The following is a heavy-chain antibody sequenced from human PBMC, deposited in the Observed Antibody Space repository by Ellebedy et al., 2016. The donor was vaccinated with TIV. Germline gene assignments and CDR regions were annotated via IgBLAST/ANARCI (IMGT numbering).Heavy chain of an antibody. Sequence: GESLKISXKGSGYSFTNSWIAWVRQMPGKGLEWMGIIYLGDSDTRYSPSFQGQVTFSADKSISTAYLQWSSLKASDTAMYYCVRSLPTAVAGTFDYWGQGTLVTVSS. CDR1: GYSFTNSW. V-gene: IGHV5-51*01. D-gene: IGHD6-19*01. CDR2: IYLGDSDT. J-gene: IGHJ4*02. CDR3: VRSLPTAVAGTFDY.